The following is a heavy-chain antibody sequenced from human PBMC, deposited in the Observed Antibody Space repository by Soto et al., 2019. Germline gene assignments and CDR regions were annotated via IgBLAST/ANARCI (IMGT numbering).Heavy chain of an antibody. CDR3: ARALGSWGAYYFDY. CDR1: GFSLNTYGVG. J-gene: IGHJ4*02. Sequence: QITLKESGPTLVKPTQTLTLTCTVSGFSLNTYGVGVGWIRQPPGKALEWLALIYWDDDKRYSPSLKSRLTLTKDTSKNQVVLTLTNMDPVDTVTYYCARALGSWGAYYFDYWGQGTRVTVSS. CDR2: IYWDDDK. D-gene: IGHD3-16*01. V-gene: IGHV2-5*02.